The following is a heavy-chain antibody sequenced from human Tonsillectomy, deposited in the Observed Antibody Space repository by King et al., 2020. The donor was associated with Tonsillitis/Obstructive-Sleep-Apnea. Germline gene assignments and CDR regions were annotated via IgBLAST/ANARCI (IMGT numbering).Heavy chain of an antibody. CDR1: GGSFSGYY. CDR2: INHSGST. CDR3: ARGNRYDIPLSYYMDV. J-gene: IGHJ6*03. V-gene: IGHV4-34*01. D-gene: IGHD3-9*01. Sequence: QVQLQQWGAGLLKPSETLSLTCAVYGGSFSGYYWSWIRQPPGKGLEWIGEINHSGSTNYNSSLKSRVTISVDTSKNQFSLKLSSVTAADTAVYYCARGNRYDIPLSYYMDVWGKGTTVIVSS.